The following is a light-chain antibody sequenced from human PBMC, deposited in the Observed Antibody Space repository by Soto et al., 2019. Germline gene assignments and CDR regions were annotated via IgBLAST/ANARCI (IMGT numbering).Light chain of an antibody. J-gene: IGKJ3*01. CDR3: QQYNSYSFT. V-gene: IGKV1-5*01. CDR1: QSISSW. Sequence: DIQMTQSPSTLSASVEDRVTITCRASQSISSWLAWYQQKPGKAPKLLIYDASSLESVVPSRFSGSGSGTEFTLTISSLQPDDFATYYCQQYNSYSFTFGPGTKVDIK. CDR2: DAS.